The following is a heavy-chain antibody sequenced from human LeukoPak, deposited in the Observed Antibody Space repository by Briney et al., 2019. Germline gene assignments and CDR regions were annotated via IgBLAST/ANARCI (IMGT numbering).Heavy chain of an antibody. J-gene: IGHJ4*02. CDR2: IYSGGST. CDR1: GFTVSSND. V-gene: IGHV3-53*01. CDR3: ARSLDTAMALVDY. D-gene: IGHD5-18*01. Sequence: GGSLRLSCAASGFTVSSNDMSWVRQAPGKGLEWVSLIYSGGSTYYADSVKGRCTISRDNSKNALYLQINSLRAEDTAVYYCARSLDTAMALVDYWGQGTLVTVSS.